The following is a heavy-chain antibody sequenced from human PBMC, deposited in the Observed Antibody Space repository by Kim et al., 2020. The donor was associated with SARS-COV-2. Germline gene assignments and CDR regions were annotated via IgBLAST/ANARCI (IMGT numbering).Heavy chain of an antibody. Sequence: GGSLRLSCAASGFTFSSYEMNWVRQAPGKGLEWVSYISSSGSTINYADSVKGRFTISRDNPKNSLYLQMNSLRAEDTAVYYCASDKPHITIFGGVIGHFDIWGQGTMVTVSS. CDR1: GFTFSSYE. J-gene: IGHJ3*02. V-gene: IGHV3-48*03. CDR2: ISSSGSTI. CDR3: ASDKPHITIFGGVIGHFDI. D-gene: IGHD3-3*01.